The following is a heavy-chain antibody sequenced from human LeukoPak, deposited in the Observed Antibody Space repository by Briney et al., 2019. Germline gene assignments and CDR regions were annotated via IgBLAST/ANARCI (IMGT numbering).Heavy chain of an antibody. CDR1: GYTFTSYA. CDR3: ARSTWSPGGVRLSDNHFYHGMDV. CDR2: INAGNGKT. J-gene: IGHJ6*02. V-gene: IGHV1-3*01. Sequence: ASVKVSCKASGYTFTSYAMHWVRQAPGQRLEWMGWINAGNGKTKYSQKFQGRVTITRDTSASTASMELSSLRSEDTAVYYCARSTWSPGGVRLSDNHFYHGMDVWGQGTTVTVSS. D-gene: IGHD6-13*01.